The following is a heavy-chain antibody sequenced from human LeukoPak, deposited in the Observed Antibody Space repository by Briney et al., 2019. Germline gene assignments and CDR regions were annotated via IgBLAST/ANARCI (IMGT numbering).Heavy chain of an antibody. Sequence: GGSLRLSCAASGFTFSSYAMHWVRQAPGKGLEWVAVISYDGSNKYYADSVKGRFTISRDNSKNTLYLQMNSLRAEDTAVYYCARDILYYYDSSGYQDIWGQGTMVTVSS. V-gene: IGHV3-30-3*01. CDR3: ARDILYYYDSSGYQDI. CDR1: GFTFSSYA. CDR2: ISYDGSNK. J-gene: IGHJ3*02. D-gene: IGHD3-22*01.